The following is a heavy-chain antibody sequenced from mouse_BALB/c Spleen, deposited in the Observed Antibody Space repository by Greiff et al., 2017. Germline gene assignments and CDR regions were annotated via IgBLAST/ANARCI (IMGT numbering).Heavy chain of an antibody. CDR1: GFTFSSYA. D-gene: IGHD2-10*01. CDR2: ISSGGSYT. Sequence: EVHLVESGGGLVKPGGSLKLSCAASGFTFSSYAMSWVRQSPEKRLEWVAEISSGGSYTYYPDTVTGRFTISRDNAKNTLYLEMSSLRSEDTAMYYCARDRSYYGNYEAMDYWGQGTSVTVSS. CDR3: ARDRSYYGNYEAMDY. V-gene: IGHV5-9-4*01. J-gene: IGHJ4*01.